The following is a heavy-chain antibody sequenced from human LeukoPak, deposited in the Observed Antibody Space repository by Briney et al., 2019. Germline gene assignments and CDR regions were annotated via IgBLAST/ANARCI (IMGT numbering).Heavy chain of an antibody. CDR3: AKTPRGIVVVGFDY. D-gene: IGHD3-22*01. J-gene: IGHJ4*02. CDR1: GFTFSSYA. CDR2: ISGSGGST. Sequence: GGSLRLSCAASGFTFSSYAMSWVRQAPGKGLEWVSAISGSGGSTYYADSVKGRFTISRDNSKNTLYLQMNSLRAENTAVYYCAKTPRGIVVVGFDYWGQGTLVTVSS. V-gene: IGHV3-23*01.